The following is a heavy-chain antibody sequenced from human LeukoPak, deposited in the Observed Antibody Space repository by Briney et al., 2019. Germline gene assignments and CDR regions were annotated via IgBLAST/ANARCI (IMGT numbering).Heavy chain of an antibody. D-gene: IGHD4-17*01. J-gene: IGHJ3*02. CDR3: ARAIDYGDYVNAFDI. Sequence: PSETLSLTCAVSGGSISSSNWWSWVRQPPGKGLEWIGEIYHSGSTNYNPSLKSRVTISVDKSKNQFSLKLSSVTAADTAVYYCARAIDYGDYVNAFDIWGQGTMVTVSS. CDR2: IYHSGST. V-gene: IGHV4-4*02. CDR1: GGSISSSNW.